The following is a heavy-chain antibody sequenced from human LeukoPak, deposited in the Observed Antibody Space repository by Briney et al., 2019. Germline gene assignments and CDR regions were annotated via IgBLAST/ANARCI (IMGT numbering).Heavy chain of an antibody. CDR2: IYPSGNI. D-gene: IGHD1-14*01. Sequence: GGSLRLSCAASGFTFSNNYLSWVRQAPGKGLEWVSLIYPSGNIYYTDSVKGRFTISRDNSKNTVYLQMNTLRAEDTAVYYCAKDKGAVTGTFDYWGQGTLVTVSS. CDR1: GFTFSNNY. J-gene: IGHJ4*02. CDR3: AKDKGAVTGTFDY. V-gene: IGHV3-53*01.